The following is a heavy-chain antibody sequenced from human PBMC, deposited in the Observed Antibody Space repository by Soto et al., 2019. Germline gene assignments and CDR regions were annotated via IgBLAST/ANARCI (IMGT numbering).Heavy chain of an antibody. J-gene: IGHJ4*02. V-gene: IGHV1-69*08. CDR1: GGTFSSYT. CDR2: IIPIVGIA. Sequence: QVQLVQSGAEVKKPGSSVKVSCKASGGTFSSYTISWVRQAPGQGLEWMGRIIPIVGIANYAQKFQGRVTITADKSTSTADMELSSLRSEYTAVYYCARDRDYYGSGSYFDWGQGTLVTVSS. CDR3: ARDRDYYGSGSYFD. D-gene: IGHD3-10*01.